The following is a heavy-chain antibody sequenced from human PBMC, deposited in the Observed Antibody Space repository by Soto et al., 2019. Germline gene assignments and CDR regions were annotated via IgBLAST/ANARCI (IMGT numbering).Heavy chain of an antibody. CDR3: ATLVDFWRGSMDV. CDR2: INHSGST. J-gene: IGHJ6*02. CDR1: GGSFSGYY. D-gene: IGHD3-3*01. Sequence: SETLSLTCAVYGGSFSGYYWSWIRQPPGKGLEWIGEINHSGSTNYNPSLKSRVTISVDTSKNQFSLKLSSVTAADTAVYYCATLVDFWRGSMDVWGQGTTVTVSS. V-gene: IGHV4-34*01.